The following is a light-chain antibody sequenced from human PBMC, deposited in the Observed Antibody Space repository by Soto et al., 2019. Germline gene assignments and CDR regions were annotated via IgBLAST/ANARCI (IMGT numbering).Light chain of an antibody. CDR1: SSDVGGYNY. CDR3: SSYTSSGTL. V-gene: IGLV2-14*01. CDR2: DVS. J-gene: IGLJ1*01. Sequence: QSVLTQPASVSGSPVQSITISCTGTSSDVGGYNYVSWYQQHPGKAPKLMIYDVSNRPSGVSNRFSGSKSGNTASLTISGLQAEDEADYYCSSYTSSGTLFGTGTKVTVL.